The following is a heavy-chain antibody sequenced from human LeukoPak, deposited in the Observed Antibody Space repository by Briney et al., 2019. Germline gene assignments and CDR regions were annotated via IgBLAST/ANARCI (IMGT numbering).Heavy chain of an antibody. Sequence: GGSLRLSCAASGFTFSSYSMNWVRQAPGKGLEWVSSIIIISIYIYYADSVKGRFTISRDNAKNSLYLQMNSLRAEDTAVYYCAREKAGGTYYDFWSGYYTVYYYYYMDVWGKGTTVTVSS. CDR3: AREKAGGTYYDFWSGYYTVYYYYYMDV. CDR2: IIIISIYI. CDR1: GFTFSSYS. D-gene: IGHD3-3*01. J-gene: IGHJ6*03. V-gene: IGHV3-21*01.